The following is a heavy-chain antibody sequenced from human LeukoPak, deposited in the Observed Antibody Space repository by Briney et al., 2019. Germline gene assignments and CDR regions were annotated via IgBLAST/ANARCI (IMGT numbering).Heavy chain of an antibody. CDR2: ISGSGGST. J-gene: IGHJ6*02. CDR3: AKLPRSNYYYGMDV. CDR1: GFTFSSYA. Sequence: GGSLRLSCVASGFTFSSYAMSWVRQAPGKGLEWVSAISGSGGSTYYADSVKGRFTISRDNSKNTLYLQMNSLRAEDTAVYYCAKLPRSNYYYGMDVWGQGTTVTVSS. V-gene: IGHV3-23*01.